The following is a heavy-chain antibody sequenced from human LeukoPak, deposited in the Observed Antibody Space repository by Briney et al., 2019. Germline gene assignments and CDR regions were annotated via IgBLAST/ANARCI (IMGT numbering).Heavy chain of an antibody. V-gene: IGHV3-53*04. Sequence: GGSLRLSCAASGFTVSSNYMSWVRQAPGKGLEWVSVIYSGVTAYYADSVKGRFTISRHNSKNTLYLQMNSLRPEDTAVYYCARGGAYRGGDCCDYWGQGTLVTVSS. D-gene: IGHD2-21*02. CDR2: IYSGVTA. CDR3: ARGGAYRGGDCCDY. CDR1: GFTVSSNY. J-gene: IGHJ4*02.